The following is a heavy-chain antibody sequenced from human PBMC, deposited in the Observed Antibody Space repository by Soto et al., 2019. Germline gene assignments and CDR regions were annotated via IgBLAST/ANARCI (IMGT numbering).Heavy chain of an antibody. CDR1: GFIFTSYS. V-gene: IGHV3-21*01. D-gene: IGHD6-13*01. CDR3: ARDSGSSSDYYGMDV. CDR2: ISSSSSYI. Sequence: EVQLVESGGGLVQPGGSLRLSCAVSGFIFTSYSMNWVRQAPGKGLEWVSSISSSSSYIYYADSVKGRFTISRDNAKNSLYLQMSSLRAEDTAVYYCARDSGSSSDYYGMDVWGQGTTVTVSS. J-gene: IGHJ6*02.